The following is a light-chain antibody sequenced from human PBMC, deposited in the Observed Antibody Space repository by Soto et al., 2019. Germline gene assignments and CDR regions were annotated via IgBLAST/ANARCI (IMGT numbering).Light chain of an antibody. CDR3: SSYSISTAYL. J-gene: IGLJ1*01. Sequence: QSVLTQPDSVSGSPGQSITISCTGTSSDVGGYDYVSWYQLHPGKAPKLMIFEVSNRPSGVSYRFSGSKSGNTASLTISGLQVEDEADYFCSSYSISTAYLFGTGTKVTVL. CDR1: SSDVGGYDY. CDR2: EVS. V-gene: IGLV2-14*01.